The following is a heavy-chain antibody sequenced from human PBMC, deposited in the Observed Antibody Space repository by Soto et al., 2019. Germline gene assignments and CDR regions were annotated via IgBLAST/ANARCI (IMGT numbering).Heavy chain of an antibody. CDR3: ARDLSSVWYVLDY. V-gene: IGHV3-21*01. D-gene: IGHD6-19*01. Sequence: EVQLVESGGGVDKPGASLRLSCTASGFTFSSYSMSWVRQAPGKGLEWVSSISTSCSYIYYADSVKGRFTISRDNAKNAQYLQMNSRRAEDTVVYYCARDLSSVWYVLDYWGQGTLVTVSS. J-gene: IGHJ4*02. CDR1: GFTFSSYS. CDR2: ISTSCSYI.